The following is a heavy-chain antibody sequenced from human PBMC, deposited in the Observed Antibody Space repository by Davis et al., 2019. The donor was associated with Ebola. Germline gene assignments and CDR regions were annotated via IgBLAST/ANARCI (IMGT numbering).Heavy chain of an antibody. CDR3: AKVPYASGSSNWFDP. Sequence: PGGSLRLPCPASGSTFSSYAMSWVRQAPGKGLEWVSAISGSGGSTYYADSVKGRFTISRDNSKNTLYLQMNSLRAEDTAVYYCAKVPYASGSSNWFDPWGQGTLVTVSS. D-gene: IGHD3-10*01. V-gene: IGHV3-23*01. CDR1: GSTFSSYA. J-gene: IGHJ5*02. CDR2: ISGSGGST.